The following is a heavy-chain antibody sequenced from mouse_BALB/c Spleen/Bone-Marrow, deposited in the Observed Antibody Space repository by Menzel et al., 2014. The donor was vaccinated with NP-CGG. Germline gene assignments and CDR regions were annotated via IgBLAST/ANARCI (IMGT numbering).Heavy chain of an antibody. V-gene: IGHV1S81*02. CDR1: GYTFTSYY. CDR2: INPSNGGT. CDR3: TRPYYGYVGYAY. J-gene: IGHJ3*01. D-gene: IGHD1-2*01. Sequence: VQLQESGAELVKPGASVKLSCKASGYTFTSYYMYWVKQRPGQGLEWIGEINPSNGGTNSNEKFKSKDTLTVDKSSSTAYMQLSSLTFEDSAIYYCTRPYYGYVGYAYWGQGTQVTVSA.